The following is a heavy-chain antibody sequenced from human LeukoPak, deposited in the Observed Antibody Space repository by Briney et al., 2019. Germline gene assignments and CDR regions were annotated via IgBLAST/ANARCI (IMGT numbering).Heavy chain of an antibody. V-gene: IGHV3-74*01. CDR3: SNENSGSSVY. CDR2: INGDGSST. D-gene: IGHD5-12*01. J-gene: IGHJ4*02. Sequence: RGELRLPCASSGFTLISYWLHGARQAPRTGLECVSPINGDGSSTGYADSVKGRFTISRDNAKYTRYLQMDSLRAEDTAVYYCSNENSGSSVYWGQGTLVTVSS. CDR1: GFTLISYW.